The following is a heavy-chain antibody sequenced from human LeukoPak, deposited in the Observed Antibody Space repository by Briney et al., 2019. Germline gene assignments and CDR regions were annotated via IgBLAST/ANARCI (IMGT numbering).Heavy chain of an antibody. V-gene: IGHV3-30-3*01. Sequence: GGSLRLSCAASGFTFSSYAMHWVRQAPGKGLEWVAVISYDGSNKYYADSVKGRFTISRDNSKNTLYLQMNSLRAEDTAVYYCARDRAYCGGDCSDYYGMDVWGQGTTVTVSS. D-gene: IGHD2-21*02. CDR1: GFTFSSYA. J-gene: IGHJ6*02. CDR2: ISYDGSNK. CDR3: ARDRAYCGGDCSDYYGMDV.